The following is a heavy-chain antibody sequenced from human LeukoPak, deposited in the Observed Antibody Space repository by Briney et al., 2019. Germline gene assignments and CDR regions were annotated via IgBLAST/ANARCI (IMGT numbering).Heavy chain of an antibody. D-gene: IGHD4-23*01. CDR2: IIPIFGTA. V-gene: IGHV1-69*06. CDR3: ARGYGGNSEAFDI. CDR1: GGTFSSYA. Sequence: SVTVSCTASGGTFSSYASSWVRQAPGQGLELMERIIPIFGTANYAQKFQGRVTITADKSTSTPYMELSSLRSEDTAVYYCARGYGGNSEAFDIWGQGTMVTVSS. J-gene: IGHJ3*02.